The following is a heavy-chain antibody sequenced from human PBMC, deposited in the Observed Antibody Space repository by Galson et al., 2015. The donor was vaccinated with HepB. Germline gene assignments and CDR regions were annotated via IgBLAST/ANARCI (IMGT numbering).Heavy chain of an antibody. D-gene: IGHD3-10*01. V-gene: IGHV4-4*07. CDR3: ARDRITAVVGGAGGRAFDL. CDR2: IYFSGFT. CDR1: GGSISTYY. Sequence: LSLTCTVSGGSISTYYWSWIRQPAGKGLEWIGRIYFSGFTDDNPSFKSRVTMSLDKAKNQFSLNLSSVTAADTAIYYCARDRITAVVGGAGGRAFDLWGQGTMVTVSS. J-gene: IGHJ3*01.